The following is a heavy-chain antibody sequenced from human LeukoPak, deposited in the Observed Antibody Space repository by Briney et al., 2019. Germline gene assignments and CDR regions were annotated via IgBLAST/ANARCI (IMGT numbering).Heavy chain of an antibody. CDR3: ARDAPYYYYYYGMDV. V-gene: IGHV3-48*03. Sequence: SLRLSCAASGFTFSSYEMNWVRQAPGKGLEWVSYISSSGSTIYYADSVQGRFTISRDNAKNSLYLQMNSLRAEDTAVYYCARDAPYYYYYYGMDVWGQGTTAADSS. CDR1: GFTFSSYE. J-gene: IGHJ6*02. CDR2: ISSSGSTI.